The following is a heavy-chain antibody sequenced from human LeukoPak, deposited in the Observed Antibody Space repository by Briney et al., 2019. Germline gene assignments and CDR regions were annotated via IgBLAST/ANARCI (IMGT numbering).Heavy chain of an antibody. V-gene: IGHV3-11*01. J-gene: IGHJ4*02. CDR3: ARVSPTWFGEPQGDY. D-gene: IGHD3-10*01. CDR1: GFTLSDDY. CDR2: ISSSGSTI. Sequence: PGGSLRLSCAASGFTLSDDYMSWIRQAPGKGLEWVSYISSSGSTIYYADSVKGRFTISRDNAKNSLYLQMNSLRAEDTAVYYCARVSPTWFGEPQGDYWGQGTLVTVSS.